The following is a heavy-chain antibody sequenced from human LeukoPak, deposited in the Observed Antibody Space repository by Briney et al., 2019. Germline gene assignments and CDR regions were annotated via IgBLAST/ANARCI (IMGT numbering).Heavy chain of an antibody. V-gene: IGHV1-46*01. CDR3: ARGSLEYSSYFDY. J-gene: IGHJ4*02. D-gene: IGHD6-6*01. CDR1: GYTFTSYY. Sequence: GASVKVSCKASGYTFTSYYMHWLRQAPGQGLEGMGIINPSGCSTSYAQKFQGRVTMTREMSTNTVYMELSSLSSDDPAVYYCARGSLEYSSYFDYWGQGTLVTVYS. CDR2: INPSGCST.